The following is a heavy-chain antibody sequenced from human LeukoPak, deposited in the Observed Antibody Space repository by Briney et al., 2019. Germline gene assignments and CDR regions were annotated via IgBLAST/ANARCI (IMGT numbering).Heavy chain of an antibody. CDR3: ARDSIWFGESDPRDY. J-gene: IGHJ4*02. V-gene: IGHV1-18*01. CDR2: ISAYNGNT. CDR1: GYTFTSYG. Sequence: GASVKVSCKASGYTFTSYGISWVRQAPGQGLEWMGWISAYNGNTNYAQKLQGRVTMTTDTSTSTAYMELRSLRSDDTAVYYCARDSIWFGESDPRDYWGQGTLVTVSS. D-gene: IGHD3-10*01.